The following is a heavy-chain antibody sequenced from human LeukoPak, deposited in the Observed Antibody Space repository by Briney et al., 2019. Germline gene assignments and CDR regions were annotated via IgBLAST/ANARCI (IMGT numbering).Heavy chain of an antibody. D-gene: IGHD3-10*01. V-gene: IGHV4-31*03. Sequence: SQTLSLICTVSGGSLSSGGYYWSWIRQHPEKGLEWIGYIYYSGSTYYNPSLKSRVTISVDTSKNQFSLKLSSVTAADTAVYYCARDSGKYRRGENWFDPWGQGTLVTVSS. CDR2: IYYSGST. J-gene: IGHJ5*02. CDR1: GGSLSSGGYY. CDR3: ARDSGKYRRGENWFDP.